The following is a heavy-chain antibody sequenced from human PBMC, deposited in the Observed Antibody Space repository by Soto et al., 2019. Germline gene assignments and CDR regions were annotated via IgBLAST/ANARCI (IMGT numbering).Heavy chain of an antibody. J-gene: IGHJ4*02. D-gene: IGHD3-3*01. V-gene: IGHV3-7*02. CDR2: INQDGSVQ. CDR1: GFTFSTYW. Sequence: EVQLVESGGGLVQPGGSLRLSCAASGFTFSTYWMTWVRQAPGKGLEWVANINQDGSVQNYVDSVKGRFTISRDNAENSLYLQMNSLRAEDTAVYYCARFPPFGVVPGFDYWGQGTLVTVSS. CDR3: ARFPPFGVVPGFDY.